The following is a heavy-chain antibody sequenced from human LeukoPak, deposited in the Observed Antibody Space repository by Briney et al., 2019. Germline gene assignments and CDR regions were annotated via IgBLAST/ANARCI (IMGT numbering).Heavy chain of an antibody. Sequence: GASVKVSCKASGGTFSSYAISWVRQAPGQGLEWMGGIIPIFGTANYAQKFQGRVTITTDESTSTAYMELSSLRSEDTAVYYCARGGYYYDSSGYSHFDYWGQGNLVTVSS. CDR1: GGTFSSYA. CDR3: ARGGYYYDSSGYSHFDY. J-gene: IGHJ4*02. CDR2: IIPIFGTA. V-gene: IGHV1-69*05. D-gene: IGHD3-22*01.